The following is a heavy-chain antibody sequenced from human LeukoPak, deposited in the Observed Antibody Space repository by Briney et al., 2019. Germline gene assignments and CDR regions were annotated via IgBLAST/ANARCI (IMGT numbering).Heavy chain of an antibody. V-gene: IGHV4-4*02. J-gene: IGHJ6*03. CDR3: ARGNEGGYYSGYYYIDV. D-gene: IGHD3-3*01. CDR1: GGSISSSNW. Sequence: SGTLSLTCAVSGGSISSSNWWSWVRQPPGKGLEWIGEIYHSGSTNYKPSLKSRVTISVDTSKNQFSLKLSSVTAADTAVYYCARGNEGGYYSGYYYIDVLGKGSTVTISS. CDR2: IYHSGST.